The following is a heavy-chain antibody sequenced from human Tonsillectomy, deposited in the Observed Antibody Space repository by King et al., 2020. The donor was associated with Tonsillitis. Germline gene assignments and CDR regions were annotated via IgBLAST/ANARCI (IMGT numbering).Heavy chain of an antibody. CDR2: INPNSGGP. D-gene: IGHD3-22*01. CDR1: GYTFTDYY. J-gene: IGHJ4*02. Sequence: QLVQSGAEVKKPGASVKVSCKASGYTFTDYYIHWVRQAPGQGLECMGWINPNSGGPNYAQKFQGRVTMTRDTSINTAYMELSRLRSDDTAVYYCARDTYYDDSGYSDDWGQGTLVTVSS. CDR3: ARDTYYDDSGYSDD. V-gene: IGHV1-2*02.